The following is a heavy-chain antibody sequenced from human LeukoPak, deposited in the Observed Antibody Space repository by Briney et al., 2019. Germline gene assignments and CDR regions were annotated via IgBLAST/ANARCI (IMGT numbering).Heavy chain of an antibody. CDR3: ARDPIVVVAASHYYYYYGMDV. J-gene: IGHJ6*02. V-gene: IGHV1-69*04. CDR1: GGTFSSYT. Sequence: SVTVSCTASGGTFSSYTISWVRQAPGQGLEWMGRIIPILGIANYAQKFQGRVTITADKSTSTAYMELSSLRSEDTAVYYCARDPIVVVAASHYYYYYGMDVWGQGTTVTVSS. D-gene: IGHD2-15*01. CDR2: IIPILGIA.